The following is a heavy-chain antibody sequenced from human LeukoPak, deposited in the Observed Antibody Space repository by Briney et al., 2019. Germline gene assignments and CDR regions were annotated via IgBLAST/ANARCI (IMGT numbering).Heavy chain of an antibody. CDR1: GYSFTNYW. Sequence: GESLKISCKGSGYSFTNYWIAWVRQMPGKGLEWMGIIYPGDSDTRYSPPFQGQVTISADKSISTAYLQWSSLKASDTAMYYCARPIDSSGWYYFDYWGQGTLVTVSS. CDR3: ARPIDSSGWYYFDY. CDR2: IYPGDSDT. D-gene: IGHD6-19*01. J-gene: IGHJ4*02. V-gene: IGHV5-51*01.